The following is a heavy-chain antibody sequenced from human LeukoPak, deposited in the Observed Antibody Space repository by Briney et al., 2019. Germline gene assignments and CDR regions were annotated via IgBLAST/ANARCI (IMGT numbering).Heavy chain of an antibody. Sequence: GASVKVSCKASGYTFTSYYMHWVRQAPGQGLGWMGWINPNSGGTNYAQKFQGRVTMTRDTSISTAYMELSRLRSDDTAVYYCARGLAVAGPGPDYWGQGTLVTVSS. CDR1: GYTFTSYY. D-gene: IGHD6-19*01. V-gene: IGHV1-2*02. J-gene: IGHJ4*02. CDR3: ARGLAVAGPGPDY. CDR2: INPNSGGT.